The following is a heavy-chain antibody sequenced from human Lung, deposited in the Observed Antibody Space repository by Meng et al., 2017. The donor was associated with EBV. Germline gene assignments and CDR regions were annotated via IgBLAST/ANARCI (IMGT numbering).Heavy chain of an antibody. V-gene: IGHV4-30-2*01. Sequence: LLPQASGLLLCKLQQTLVLTCRVSGCSLSSGGYSGSWIRQQRVTGLEWIGYSYHGGSPYYNPSVKSRVTISVDRSKDQLSLKRSFVTAPHTAVYYCARGITMVRGVPGHWFDPWGQGTLVTVSS. D-gene: IGHD3-10*01. J-gene: IGHJ5*02. CDR2: SYHGGSP. CDR3: ARGITMVRGVPGHWFDP. CDR1: GCSLSSGGYS.